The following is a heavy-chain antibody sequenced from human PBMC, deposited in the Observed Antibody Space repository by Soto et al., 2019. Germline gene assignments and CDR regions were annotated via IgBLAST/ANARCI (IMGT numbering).Heavy chain of an antibody. V-gene: IGHV3-11*06. CDR1: EYSISDYY. Sequence: GGSLRLSCVASEYSISDYYMSWIRQAPGKGLGSVSYISRNSFTNYADSVRGRFIVSRDNAKNSAFLQMNSLRVEDTAVYYCVAWAVGKGVVRDFWGQGSLVTVSS. J-gene: IGHJ4*02. CDR3: VAWAVGKGVVRDF. D-gene: IGHD3-22*01. CDR2: ISRNSFT.